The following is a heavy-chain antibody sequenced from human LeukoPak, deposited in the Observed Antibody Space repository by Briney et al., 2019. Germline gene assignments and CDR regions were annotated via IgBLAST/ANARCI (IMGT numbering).Heavy chain of an antibody. CDR2: ISGSGGST. V-gene: IGHV3-23*01. D-gene: IGHD1-26*01. Sequence: GGSLRLSCAASGFTFSSYAMSWVRQAPGKGLEWVSAISGSGGSTYYADSVKGRFAISRDNSKNTLYLQMNSLRAEDTAVYYCAKDRVGTDYNWFDPWGQGTLVTVSS. CDR3: AKDRVGTDYNWFDP. J-gene: IGHJ5*02. CDR1: GFTFSSYA.